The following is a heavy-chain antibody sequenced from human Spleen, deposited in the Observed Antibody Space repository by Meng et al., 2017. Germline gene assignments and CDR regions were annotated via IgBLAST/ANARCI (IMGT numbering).Heavy chain of an antibody. D-gene: IGHD3-22*01. V-gene: IGHV3-23*01. J-gene: IGHJ4*02. CDR2: ISGTGGRT. CDR3: AKGAYYDNSGYYYFDY. Sequence: GGSLRLSCAASGFTFRSYAMSWVRQTSGKGLEWVSGISGTGGRTNYADSVKGRFTISRDDSMHMLYLQMNSLRAEDTAVYYCAKGAYYDNSGYYYFDYWGQGTLVTVS. CDR1: GFTFRSYA.